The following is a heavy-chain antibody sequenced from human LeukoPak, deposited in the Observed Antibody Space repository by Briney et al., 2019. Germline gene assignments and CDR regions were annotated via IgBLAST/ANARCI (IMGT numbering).Heavy chain of an antibody. J-gene: IGHJ4*02. CDR1: GFTFSSYG. V-gene: IGHV3-30*02. CDR2: IRYDGSNK. CDR3: ARLLEPGIAVAGPLY. Sequence: GGSLRLSCAASGFTFSSYGMHWVRQAPGKGLEWVAFIRYDGSNKYYADSVKGRFTISRDNSKNTLYLQMNSLRAEDTAVYYCARLLEPGIAVAGPLYWGQGTLVTVSS. D-gene: IGHD6-19*01.